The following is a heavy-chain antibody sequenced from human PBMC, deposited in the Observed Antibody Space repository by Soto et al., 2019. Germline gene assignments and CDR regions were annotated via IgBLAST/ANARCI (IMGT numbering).Heavy chain of an antibody. CDR1: GFTFSTYA. J-gene: IGHJ6*03. CDR3: ARDGRYCSGGSCYYYYYYMDA. V-gene: IGHV3-23*01. CDR2: ISGSGGST. Sequence: PGGSLRLSCAASGFTFSTYAMSWVRQAPGKGLEWVSAISGSGGSTYYADSVKGRFTISRDNSKNTLYLQMNSLGAEDTAVYYCARDGRYCSGGSCYYYYYYMDAWGKGTTVTVSS. D-gene: IGHD2-15*01.